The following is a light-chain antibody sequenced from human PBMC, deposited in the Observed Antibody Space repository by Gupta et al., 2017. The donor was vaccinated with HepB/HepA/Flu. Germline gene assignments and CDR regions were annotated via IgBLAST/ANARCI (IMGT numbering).Light chain of an antibody. CDR3: QKSYRKPLS. Sequence: DIQMTQSPSSLSASVGDRVTITCRASQSISSYLNGYQQKPGKAPKLLIYAASSLQSGVPSRGSGSGSGTDFTLTIRSLQPEDFATYDCQKSYRKPLSFGQGTTLEIK. J-gene: IGKJ2*03. CDR1: QSISSY. CDR2: AAS. V-gene: IGKV1-39*01.